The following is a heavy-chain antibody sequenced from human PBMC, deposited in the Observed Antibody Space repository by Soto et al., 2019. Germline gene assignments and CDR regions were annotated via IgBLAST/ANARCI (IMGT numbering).Heavy chain of an antibody. V-gene: IGHV4-39*01. J-gene: IGHJ4*02. Sequence: QLQLQESGPGLVKPSETLSLTCTVSGGSISSSSYYWGWIRQPPGKGLEWIGNIYYSGSTYYNPSLKSRVTISVDTSKYQFSLKLTSVTAADTAVYYCASLVWGLVSYWGQGTLVTVSS. CDR1: GGSISSSSYY. CDR2: IYYSGST. D-gene: IGHD3-16*01. CDR3: ASLVWGLVSY.